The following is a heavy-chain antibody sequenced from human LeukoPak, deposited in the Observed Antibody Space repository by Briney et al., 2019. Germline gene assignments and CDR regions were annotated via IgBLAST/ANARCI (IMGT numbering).Heavy chain of an antibody. CDR1: GFTFSGSA. CDR2: IRSKANSYAT. D-gene: IGHD1-26*01. CDR3: STGSAD. Sequence: GGSLRLSCAASGFTFSGSAMHWVRQASGKGLEWVGRIRSKANSYATAYAASVKGRFTISRDDSKNMLYLQMNSLKTDDTAVYYCSTGSADWGQGTLVTVSS. J-gene: IGHJ4*02. V-gene: IGHV3-73*01.